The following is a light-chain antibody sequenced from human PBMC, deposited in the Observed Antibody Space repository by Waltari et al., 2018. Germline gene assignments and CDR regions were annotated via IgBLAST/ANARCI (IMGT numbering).Light chain of an antibody. V-gene: IGLV1-47*02. J-gene: IGLJ2*01. CDR3: AAWDDTLSAVV. CDR2: TND. CDR1: SSNIGSNS. Sequence: QSVLTQPPSTSGTPGQRVTISCSGSSSNIGSNSVSWYQHLPGTAPKLLIYTNDQRPSGVPDRFSGSKSGTSASLAISGLQSDDESDYFCAAWDDTLSAVVFGGGTKLTVL.